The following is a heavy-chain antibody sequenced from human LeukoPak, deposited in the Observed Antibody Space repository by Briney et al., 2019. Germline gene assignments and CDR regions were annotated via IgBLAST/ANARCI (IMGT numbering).Heavy chain of an antibody. CDR2: INPNSGGT. V-gene: IGHV1-2*02. CDR1: GYTFTGYY. J-gene: IGHJ4*02. D-gene: IGHD3-22*01. Sequence: ASVKVSCMASGYTFTGYYMHWVRQAPGQGLEWMGWINPNSGGTNYAQKFQGRVTMTRDTSISTAYMELSRLRSDDTAVYYCARYYYDSSLYYFDYWGQGTLVTVSS. CDR3: ARYYYDSSLYYFDY.